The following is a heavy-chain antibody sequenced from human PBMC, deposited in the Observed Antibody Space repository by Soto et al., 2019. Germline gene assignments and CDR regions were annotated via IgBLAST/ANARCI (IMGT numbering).Heavy chain of an antibody. D-gene: IGHD2-15*01. Sequence: QVHLIQSGTEVKKPGASVKVSCKVSGYTLTEAPMHWVRQAPGKGLEWMGGFDPEDDGTIYAQNFQGRLTMTEDTXTXXXXXXXXXLXXXDXXXXXXXXXRXXYTPLAYWGLGTLVSVSS. J-gene: IGHJ4*02. CDR3: XXXRXXYTPLAY. V-gene: IGHV1-24*01. CDR1: GYTLTEAP. CDR2: FDPEDDGT.